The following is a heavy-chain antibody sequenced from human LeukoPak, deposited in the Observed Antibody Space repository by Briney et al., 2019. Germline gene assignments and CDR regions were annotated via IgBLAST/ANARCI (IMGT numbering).Heavy chain of an antibody. Sequence: PGGSLRLSCAASGFTFSNSAMSWVRQAPGKGLEWVAHINPDGRDTYYVDSVKGRFTISRDNAQNSMYLQMNSLRVEDTAVYYCTSWGDTTAEYFQRWGQGTLVTLSS. D-gene: IGHD2-21*02. J-gene: IGHJ1*01. CDR1: GFTFSNSA. V-gene: IGHV3-7*01. CDR2: INPDGRDT. CDR3: TSWGDTTAEYFQR.